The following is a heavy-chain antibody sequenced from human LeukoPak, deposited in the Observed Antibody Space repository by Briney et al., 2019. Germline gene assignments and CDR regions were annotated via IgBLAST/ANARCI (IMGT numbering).Heavy chain of an antibody. D-gene: IGHD6-6*01. CDR1: GGSISSYY. J-gene: IGHJ4*02. CDR3: ARDSDPEYSSTGFVY. CDR2: IYYSGST. Sequence: SETLSLTCTVSGGSISSYYWSWIRQPPGKGLEWIGYIYYSGSTNYSPSLKSRVTISVDTSKNQFSLKLSSVTAADTAVYYCARDSDPEYSSTGFVYWGQGTLVTVSS. V-gene: IGHV4-59*01.